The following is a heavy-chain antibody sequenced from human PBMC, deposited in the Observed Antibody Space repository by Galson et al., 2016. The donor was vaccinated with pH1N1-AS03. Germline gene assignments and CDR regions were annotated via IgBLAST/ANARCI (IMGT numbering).Heavy chain of an antibody. CDR1: GFTFSDYA. V-gene: IGHV3-64*01. Sequence: SLRLSCAASGFTFSDYAMHWVRQAPGKGLEYVSAISSDASGAYYANSVKGRFTISRDNSKNTVYLQMGSLRAEDMAVYYCARRRSYYDFWSGYTDYWGQGTLVTVSS. J-gene: IGHJ4*02. CDR2: ISSDASGA. CDR3: ARRRSYYDFWSGYTDY. D-gene: IGHD3-3*01.